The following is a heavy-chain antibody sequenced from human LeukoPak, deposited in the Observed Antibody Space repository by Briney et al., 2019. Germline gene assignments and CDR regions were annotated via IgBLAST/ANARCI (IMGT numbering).Heavy chain of an antibody. CDR1: GGSISSGGYY. J-gene: IGHJ4*02. CDR2: IYYSGST. D-gene: IGHD3-16*02. Sequence: PSETLSLTCTVSGGSISSGGYYWSWIRQHPGKGLEWIGYIYYSGSTYYNPSLKSRVTISVDTSKNQFSLKLSSVTAADTAVYYCARARHYDYVWGSYRRRGSYLDYWGQGTLVTVSS. V-gene: IGHV4-31*03. CDR3: ARARHYDYVWGSYRRRGSYLDY.